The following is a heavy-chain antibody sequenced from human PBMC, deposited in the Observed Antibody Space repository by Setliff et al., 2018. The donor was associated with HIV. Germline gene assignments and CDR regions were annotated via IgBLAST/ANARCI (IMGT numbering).Heavy chain of an antibody. CDR2: IHHSGTA. CDR3: ARAPPGIQNDAFDV. J-gene: IGHJ3*01. V-gene: IGHV4-39*01. Sequence: PSETLSLTCTVSGGSITRTPYYWGWIRQPPGKGLEWIGSIHHSGTAYDNPSLKSRVTISVDPSKNQFSLRLTSVTAADTAVYYCARAPPGIQNDAFDVWGQGTMVTVSS. CDR1: GGSITRTPYY.